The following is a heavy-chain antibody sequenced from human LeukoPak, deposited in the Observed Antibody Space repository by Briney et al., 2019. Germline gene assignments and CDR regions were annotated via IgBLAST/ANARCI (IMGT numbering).Heavy chain of an antibody. V-gene: IGHV3-30*04. Sequence: GGSLRLSCAASGFTFSSYAMHWVHQAPGKGLEWVAVISYDGSNKYYADSVKGRFTISRDNSKNTLYLQMNSLRAEDTAVYYCATRYGSGSDYWGQGTLVTVSS. J-gene: IGHJ4*02. D-gene: IGHD3-10*01. CDR1: GFTFSSYA. CDR3: ATRYGSGSDY. CDR2: ISYDGSNK.